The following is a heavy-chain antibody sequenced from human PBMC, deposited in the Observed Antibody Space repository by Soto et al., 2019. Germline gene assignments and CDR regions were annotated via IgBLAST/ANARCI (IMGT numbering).Heavy chain of an antibody. CDR2: VFYTGFT. Sequence: SESRWLTCALCRGSTGGRCYRWGWLRQSPGRGPLWFGSVFYTGFTSYNPSLESRVSVSVDTSKNQFSLKVSGVSAADTAVYYCATSQKGYNWNYFDHWGQGALVTVS. CDR1: RGSTGGRCYR. J-gene: IGHJ4*02. D-gene: IGHD1-20*01. V-gene: IGHV4-39*01. CDR3: ATSQKGYNWNYFDH.